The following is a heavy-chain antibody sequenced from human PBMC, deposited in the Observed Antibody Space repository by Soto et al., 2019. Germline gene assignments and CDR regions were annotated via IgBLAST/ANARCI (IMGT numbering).Heavy chain of an antibody. CDR3: ARGMTTVTSDAFDI. V-gene: IGHV1-46*01. CDR2: INPSGGST. D-gene: IGHD4-4*01. Sequence: QVQLVQSGAEVKKPGASVKDSCKASGYTFTSYYMHWVRQAPGQGLEWMGIINPSGGSTSYAQKCEGRVTMPRDTSTSTVYMELSSLRSEDTAVYYCARGMTTVTSDAFDIWGQGTMVTVSS. J-gene: IGHJ3*02. CDR1: GYTFTSYY.